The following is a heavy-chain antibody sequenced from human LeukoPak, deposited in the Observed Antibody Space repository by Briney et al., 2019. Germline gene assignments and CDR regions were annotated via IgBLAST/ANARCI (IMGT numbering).Heavy chain of an antibody. V-gene: IGHV4-34*01. CDR1: GGSFSGYY. CDR3: ARSRPLVVVPAARLGDPIRGAPEYYFDY. D-gene: IGHD2-2*01. J-gene: IGHJ4*02. Sequence: PSETLSLTCAVYGGSFSGYYWSWIRQPPGKGLEWIGEINHSGSTNYNPSLKSRVTISVDTSKNQFSLKPSSVTAADTAVYYCARSRPLVVVPAARLGDPIRGAPEYYFDYWGQGTLVTVSS. CDR2: INHSGST.